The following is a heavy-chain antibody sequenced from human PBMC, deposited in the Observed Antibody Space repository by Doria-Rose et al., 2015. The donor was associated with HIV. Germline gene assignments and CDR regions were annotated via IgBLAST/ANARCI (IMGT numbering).Heavy chain of an antibody. D-gene: IGHD6-13*01. CDR3: ARIKSSRWYHKYYFDF. V-gene: IGHV2-26*01. J-gene: IGHJ4*02. Sequence: QVTLKESGPVLVKPTETLTPTCTVSGVSLSSPGMGVSWIRQPPGKALEWLANILSDDERSYKTSLKSRLTISRATAKSQVVLTMTDMDPVDTATYYCARIKSSRWYHKYYFDFWGQGTLVIVSA. CDR2: ILSDDER. CDR1: GVSLSSPGMG.